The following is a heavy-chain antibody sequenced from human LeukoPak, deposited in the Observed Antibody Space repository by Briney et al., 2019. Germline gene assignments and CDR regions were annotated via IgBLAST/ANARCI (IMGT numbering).Heavy chain of an antibody. CDR3: ARINYYDSSGYYYVVRVGAFDI. J-gene: IGHJ3*02. CDR2: IYYSGST. D-gene: IGHD3-22*01. V-gene: IGHV4-39*01. CDR1: GGSFSGYY. Sequence: SETLSLTCAVYGGSFSGYYWGWIRQPPGKGLEWIGSIYYSGSTYYNPSLESRVTISVDTSKNQFSLKLSSVTAADTAVYYCARINYYDSSGYYYVVRVGAFDIWGQGTMVTVSS.